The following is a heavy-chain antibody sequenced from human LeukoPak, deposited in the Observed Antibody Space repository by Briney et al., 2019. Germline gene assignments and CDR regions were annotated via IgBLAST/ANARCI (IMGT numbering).Heavy chain of an antibody. J-gene: IGHJ5*02. D-gene: IGHD2-21*02. CDR2: IYYSGST. Sequence: SETLSLTCTVSGGSISSGGYHWSWIRQHPGKGLEWIGYIYYSGSTYYNPSLKSRVTISVDTSKNQFSLKLSSVTAADTAVYYCARDQYCGGDCYPAGNWFDPWGQGTLVTVSS. CDR1: GGSISSGGYH. V-gene: IGHV4-31*03. CDR3: ARDQYCGGDCYPAGNWFDP.